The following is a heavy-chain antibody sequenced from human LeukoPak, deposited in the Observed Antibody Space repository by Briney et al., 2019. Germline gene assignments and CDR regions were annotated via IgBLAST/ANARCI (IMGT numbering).Heavy chain of an antibody. CDR2: ISSSGSTI. D-gene: IGHD7-27*01. CDR3: ARDYVWGSSESDY. Sequence: GGSLRLSCAASGFTFSDYYMSWIRQAPGKGLEWVSYISSSGSTIYYADSVKGRFTISRDNAKNSLYLHMNSLRVEDTAIYYCARDYVWGSSESDYWGQGTLVTVSS. J-gene: IGHJ4*02. CDR1: GFTFSDYY. V-gene: IGHV3-11*04.